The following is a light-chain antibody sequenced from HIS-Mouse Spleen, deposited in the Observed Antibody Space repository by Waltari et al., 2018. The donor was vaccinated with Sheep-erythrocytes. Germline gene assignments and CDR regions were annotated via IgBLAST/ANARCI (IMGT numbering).Light chain of an antibody. CDR3: CSYAGSSTLV. V-gene: IGLV2-23*01. CDR2: EGS. CDR1: SSDVGSYNL. J-gene: IGLJ2*01. Sequence: QYALTQPASVSGSPGPSIPISCTGTSSDVGSYNLVPWYQQHPGKDPKLMIYEGSKRPSGVSNRFSGSKSGNTASLTISGLQAEDEADYYCCSYAGSSTLVFGGGTKLTVL.